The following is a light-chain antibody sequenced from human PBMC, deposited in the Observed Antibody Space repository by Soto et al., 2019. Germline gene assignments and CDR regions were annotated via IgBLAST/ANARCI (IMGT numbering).Light chain of an antibody. CDR3: QQSYSTPIT. CDR2: TTS. Sequence: DIQMTQSPSSLSASVGDTVTITCRPSQSISTYLNWYQQKPGKAPNLLIYTTSSLHSGVPSRFSGSGSGTDFTLTISSLQPEDFATYYCQQSYSTPITVGQGTRLESK. J-gene: IGKJ5*01. V-gene: IGKV1-39*01. CDR1: QSISTY.